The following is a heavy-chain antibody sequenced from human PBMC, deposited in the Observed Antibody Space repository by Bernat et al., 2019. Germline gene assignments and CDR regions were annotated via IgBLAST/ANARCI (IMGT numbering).Heavy chain of an antibody. J-gene: IGHJ5*02. Sequence: EVQLVESGGGLVQPGGSLRLSCGASGFTFSSYAMSWVRQAPGKGLEWVSAISGSGGSTYYADSVKGRFTISRDNSKNTLYLQMNSLRAEDTAVYYCAKVANYDFWSGYRTTFDPWGQGTLVTVSS. CDR1: GFTFSSYA. CDR3: AKVANYDFWSGYRTTFDP. D-gene: IGHD3-3*01. CDR2: ISGSGGST. V-gene: IGHV3-23*04.